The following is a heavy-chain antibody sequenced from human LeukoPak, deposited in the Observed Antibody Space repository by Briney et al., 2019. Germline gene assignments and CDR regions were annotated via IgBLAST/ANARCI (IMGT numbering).Heavy chain of an antibody. J-gene: IGHJ4*02. CDR1: GFNFNTYG. D-gene: IGHD6-19*01. CDR2: ISYDGSNK. Sequence: GGSLRLSCAASGFNFNTYGIHWVRQAPGKGLEWVAVISYDGSNKYYADSVKGRFTISRDNSKDTLYLQMNSLRAEDTAVYFCAKMPVSYSSGWSNFDYWGQGTLVTVSS. CDR3: AKMPVSYSSGWSNFDY. V-gene: IGHV3-30*18.